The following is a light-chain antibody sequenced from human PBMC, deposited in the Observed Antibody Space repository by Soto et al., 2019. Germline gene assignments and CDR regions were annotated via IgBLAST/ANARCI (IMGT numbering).Light chain of an antibody. J-gene: IGLJ1*01. Sequence: QSVLTQPPSAPATPGQRVTISCSRSSSNIGSNSVYWYQQLPGTAPQLLIYRNSQRPSGVPDRFSGSKSATSASRAISGLRSEDEADYYCAAWDDSLSGYVFGAGTKVTVL. CDR2: RNS. V-gene: IGLV1-47*01. CDR3: AAWDDSLSGYV. CDR1: SSNIGSNS.